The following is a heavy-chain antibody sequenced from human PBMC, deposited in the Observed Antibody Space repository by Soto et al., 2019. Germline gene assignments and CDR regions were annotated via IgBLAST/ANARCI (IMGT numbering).Heavy chain of an antibody. V-gene: IGHV3-21*01. D-gene: IGHD3-10*01. CDR3: ARYSITMVRGDLKCDY. CDR2: ISSSSSYI. J-gene: IGHJ4*02. CDR1: GFTFSSYS. Sequence: GGSLRLSCAASGFTFSSYSMNWVRQAPGKGLEWVSSISSSSSYIYYADSVKGRFTISRDNAKNSLYLQMNSLRAEDTAVYYCARYSITMVRGDLKCDYWGQGTLVTVAS.